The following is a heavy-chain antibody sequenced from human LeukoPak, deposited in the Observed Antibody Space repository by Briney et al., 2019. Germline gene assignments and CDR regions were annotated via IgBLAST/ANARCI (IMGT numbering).Heavy chain of an antibody. V-gene: IGHV3-74*01. J-gene: IGHJ4*02. CDR3: ARELEYSSSWYRSPAFDY. CDR1: GFTFSSYW. D-gene: IGHD6-13*01. CDR2: INSDGSST. Sequence: GGSLRLSCAASGFTFSSYWMHWVRQAPGKGLVWVSRINSDGSSTSYADSVKGRFTISRDNAMNTLYLQMNSLRAEDTAVYYCARELEYSSSWYRSPAFDYWGQGTLVTVSS.